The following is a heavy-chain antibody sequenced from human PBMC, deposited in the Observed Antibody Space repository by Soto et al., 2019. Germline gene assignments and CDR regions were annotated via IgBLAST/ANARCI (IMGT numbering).Heavy chain of an antibody. CDR1: GFTLRSTA. Sequence: GGSLRLSCAASGFTLRSTAMSWVRQAPGEGLEWVSAISDSGGRTFYADSVKGRFTISRDSSKNTLYLQMNSLRVEDTAVYYCAKERAGTTCYDSWGQGT. CDR3: AKERAGTTCYDS. CDR2: ISDSGGRT. J-gene: IGHJ5*01. V-gene: IGHV3-23*01. D-gene: IGHD1-7*01.